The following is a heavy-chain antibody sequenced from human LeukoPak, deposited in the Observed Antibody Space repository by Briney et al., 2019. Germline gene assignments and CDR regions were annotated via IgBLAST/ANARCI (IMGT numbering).Heavy chain of an antibody. J-gene: IGHJ4*02. CDR1: GGSFSGYY. D-gene: IGHD4-17*01. CDR3: ARGVRGYGDYEVRWFDY. Sequence: PSETLSLTCAVYGGSFSGYYWGWIRQPPGKGLEWIGEINHSGSTNYNPSLKSRVTISVDTSKNQFSLKLSSVTAADTAVYYCARGVRGYGDYEVRWFDYWGQGTLVTVSS. V-gene: IGHV4-34*01. CDR2: INHSGST.